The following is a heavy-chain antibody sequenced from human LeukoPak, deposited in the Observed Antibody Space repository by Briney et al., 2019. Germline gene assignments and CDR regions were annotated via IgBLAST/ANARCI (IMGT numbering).Heavy chain of an antibody. D-gene: IGHD3-10*01. V-gene: IGHV1-8*01. J-gene: IGHJ6*03. CDR3: ARAGRITMVRGVIIKVPYYYYYMDV. CDR2: MNPNSGNT. Sequence: ASVKVSCKASGYTFTSYDINWLRQATGQGLEWMGWMNPNSGNTGYAQKFQGRVTITRNTSISTAYMELSSLRSEDTAVYYCARAGRITMVRGVIIKVPYYYYYMDVWGKGTTVTVSS. CDR1: GYTFTSYD.